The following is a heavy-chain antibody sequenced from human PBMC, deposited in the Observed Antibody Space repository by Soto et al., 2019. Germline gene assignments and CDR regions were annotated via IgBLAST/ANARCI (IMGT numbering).Heavy chain of an antibody. Sequence: PGESLKISCKGSGYSFNSDWIGWVRQMPGKGLEWMGIIYPGDSDTRYSPSFQGQVTISADKSISTAYLQWSSLKASDTAMYYCCRIGGYYDPRSLPFDYWGQGTLVTVSS. CDR2: IYPGDSDT. CDR3: CRIGGYYDPRSLPFDY. J-gene: IGHJ4*02. CDR1: GYSFNSDW. D-gene: IGHD3-22*01. V-gene: IGHV5-51*01.